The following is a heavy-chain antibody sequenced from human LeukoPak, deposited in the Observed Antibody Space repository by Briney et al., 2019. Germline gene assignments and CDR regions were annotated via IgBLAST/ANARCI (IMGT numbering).Heavy chain of an antibody. V-gene: IGHV1-2*02. CDR1: GYTFTGYY. D-gene: IGHD6-19*01. CDR3: ARDPGEGIAVAGGDY. CDR2: INPNSGGT. J-gene: IGHJ4*02. Sequence: ASVKVSCKASGYTFTGYYMHWVRQAPGQGLEWMEWINPNSGGTNYAQKFQGRVTMTRDTSISTAYMELSRLRSDDTAVYYCARDPGEGIAVAGGDYWGQGTLVTVSS.